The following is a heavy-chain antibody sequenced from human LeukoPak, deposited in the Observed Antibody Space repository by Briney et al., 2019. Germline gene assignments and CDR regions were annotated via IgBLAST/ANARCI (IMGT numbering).Heavy chain of an antibody. J-gene: IGHJ4*02. D-gene: IGHD2-15*01. Sequence: GRSLRLSCAASGFSFSSYAMHWVRQAPGKGLEWVAVISYDASNKYYADSVKGRFTISRDNSKNTLYLQVNSLRGDDTAVYFCSRDRGYCSGGSCYEFDHWGQETLVTVSS. CDR1: GFSFSSYA. CDR2: ISYDASNK. V-gene: IGHV3-30-3*01. CDR3: SRDRGYCSGGSCYEFDH.